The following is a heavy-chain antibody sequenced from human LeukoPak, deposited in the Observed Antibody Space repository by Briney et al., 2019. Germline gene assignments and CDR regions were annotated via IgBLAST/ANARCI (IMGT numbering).Heavy chain of an antibody. CDR3: ARDRLIAAAGTVWYFDL. CDR1: GGTFSSYA. D-gene: IGHD6-13*01. CDR2: IIPIFGTA. V-gene: IGHV1-69*05. J-gene: IGHJ2*01. Sequence: SVKVSCKASGGTFSSYAISWVRQAPGQGLEWMGGIIPIFGTANYARKFQGRVTITTDESTSTAYMELSSLRSEDTAVYYCARDRLIAAAGTVWYFDLWGRGTLVTVSS.